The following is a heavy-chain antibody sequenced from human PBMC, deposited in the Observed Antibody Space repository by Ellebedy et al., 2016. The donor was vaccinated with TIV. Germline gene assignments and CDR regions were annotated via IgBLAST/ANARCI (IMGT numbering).Heavy chain of an antibody. J-gene: IGHJ6*02. CDR2: IYSGDRA. CDR3: ARDGYCTGGTCYYYSGMDV. D-gene: IGHD2-8*02. CDR1: GFTVSRKY. V-gene: IGHV3-66*01. Sequence: PGGSLRLSCAASGFTVSRKYMSWVRQAPGKGLEWVSLIYSGDRAYYADSVRGRFTISRDNFKNTLYLQMNSLRDEETAVYYCARDGYCTGGTCYYYSGMDVWGPGTTVTVSS.